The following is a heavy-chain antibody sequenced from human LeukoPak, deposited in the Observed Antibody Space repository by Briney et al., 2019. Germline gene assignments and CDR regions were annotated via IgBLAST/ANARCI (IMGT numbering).Heavy chain of an antibody. CDR1: GYTFTSYG. D-gene: IGHD6-13*01. V-gene: IGHV1-18*01. Sequence: GASVKVSCKASGYTFTSYGISWVRQAPGQGLEWMGWIGAYNGNTNYAQKLQGRVTMTTDTSTSTAYMELRSLRSDDTAVYYCARSYSSSWSLYYYYYGMDVWGQGTTVTVSS. CDR2: IGAYNGNT. J-gene: IGHJ6*02. CDR3: ARSYSSSWSLYYYYYGMDV.